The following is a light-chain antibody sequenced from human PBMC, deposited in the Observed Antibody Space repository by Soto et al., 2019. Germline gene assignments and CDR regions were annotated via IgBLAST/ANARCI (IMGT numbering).Light chain of an antibody. CDR1: QSVLYSSNNKNY. CDR2: WAS. V-gene: IGKV4-1*01. CDR3: QQSYSTPHT. Sequence: DIVMAQSPDSLAVSLGERATINCKSSQSVLYSSNNKNYLAWYQQNPGQPPRLLIYWASTRESGVPDRFSGSGSGTDFTLAISSLQAEDVAVYYCQQSYSTPHTFGQGTKLEIK. J-gene: IGKJ2*01.